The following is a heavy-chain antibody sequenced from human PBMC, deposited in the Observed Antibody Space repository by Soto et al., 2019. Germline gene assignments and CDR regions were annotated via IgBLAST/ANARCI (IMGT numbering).Heavy chain of an antibody. CDR2: ISWNSGNI. Sequence: SLRLSCAASGFSFDGYAMNWVRQPPGKGLEWASGISWNSGNIDYADSVKGRFTISRDNAKNSLYLQMNSLRAEDTALYYCVKASTYSSSQGWFDPWGQGTMVTVSS. J-gene: IGHJ5*02. CDR3: VKASTYSSSQGWFDP. V-gene: IGHV3-9*01. D-gene: IGHD6-6*01. CDR1: GFSFDGYA.